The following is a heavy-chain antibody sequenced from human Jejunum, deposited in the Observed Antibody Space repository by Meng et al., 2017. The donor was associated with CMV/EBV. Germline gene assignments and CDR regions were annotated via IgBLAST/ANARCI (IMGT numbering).Heavy chain of an antibody. CDR2: TGTDGET. V-gene: IGHV3-13*01. D-gene: IGHD3-10*02. J-gene: IGHJ3*01. Sequence: LSCAASGFTFNSYEMHWVRQPTGRGLEWVSGTGTDGETYCADSVKGRFTVSRENAKNSFYLQMNSLTAGDTALYFCVRGSLFSAWGQGTMVTVSS. CDR1: GFTFNSYE. CDR3: VRGSLFSA.